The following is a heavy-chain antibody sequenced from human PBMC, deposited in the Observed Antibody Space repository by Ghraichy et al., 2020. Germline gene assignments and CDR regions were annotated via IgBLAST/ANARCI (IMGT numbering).Heavy chain of an antibody. CDR2: ITYRGTPS. CDR3: TKTNPRYCSTTTCSGWGRACDS. Sequence: SETLSLTCTVSGDSISSDTSYWAWIRQPPGKGLEWIGSITYRGTPSYYSPSLRSRVTISVDTSKNQISLNFNSVTATDTAVYYCTKTNPRYCSTTTCSGWGRACDSWGPGTQVTVSS. J-gene: IGHJ4*02. V-gene: IGHV4-39*01. CDR1: GDSISSDTSY. D-gene: IGHD2-2*01.